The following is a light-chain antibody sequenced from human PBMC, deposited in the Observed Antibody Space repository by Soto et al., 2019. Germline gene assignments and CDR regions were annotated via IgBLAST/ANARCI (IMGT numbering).Light chain of an antibody. Sequence: EIVLTQSPGTLSLSPGERATLSCRASQSVSSSYLAWYQQKPGQAPRLLIYGASSRATGIPDRFSGSGSGXXXXXTISRLEPEDFXVYYCQQYGSSLLYTFGQGTKLEIK. CDR2: GAS. V-gene: IGKV3-20*01. CDR3: QQYGSSLLYT. CDR1: QSVSSSY. J-gene: IGKJ2*01.